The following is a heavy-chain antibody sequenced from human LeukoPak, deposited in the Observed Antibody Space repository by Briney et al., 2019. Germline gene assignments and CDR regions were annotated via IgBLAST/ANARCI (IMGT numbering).Heavy chain of an antibody. Sequence: GGSLRLSCAASGFIFSGSAMHWVRQAPGKGLEWVGRIRSKASNYATEYAASVKGRFTISRDDAKHTVYLQMNSLKIEDTAVYYCTSAYCGGDCYSEEIDYWGQGTLVTVSS. CDR3: TSAYCGGDCYSEEIDY. CDR2: IRSKASNYAT. CDR1: GFIFSGSA. V-gene: IGHV3-73*01. D-gene: IGHD2-21*01. J-gene: IGHJ4*02.